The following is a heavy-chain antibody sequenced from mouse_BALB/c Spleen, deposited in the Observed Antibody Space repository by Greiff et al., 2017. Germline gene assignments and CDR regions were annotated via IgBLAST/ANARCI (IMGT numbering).Heavy chain of an antibody. CDR3: ASPGDGYYNS. V-gene: IGHV14-3*02. J-gene: IGHJ2*01. CDR1: GFNIKDTY. CDR2: IDPANGNT. Sequence: EVQLQQSGAELVKPGASVKLSCTASGFNIKDTYMHWVKQRPEQGLEWIGRIDPANGNTKYDPKFQGKATITADTSSNTAYLQHSSLTSEDTAVYYCASPGDGYYNSWGQGTTLTVSS. D-gene: IGHD2-3*01.